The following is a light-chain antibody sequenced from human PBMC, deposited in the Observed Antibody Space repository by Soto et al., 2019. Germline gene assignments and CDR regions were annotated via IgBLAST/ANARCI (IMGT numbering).Light chain of an antibody. CDR1: QSVSSSY. CDR3: QQYGSSPQT. Sequence: EIVLTQSPGTLSLSPGERATLSCRASQSVSSSYLAWYQRKPGQAPRLLIYGASSRATGIPDRFSGSGSGTDFTLTISRLEPEDFAVYYCQQYGSSPQTFGQGTKVDIK. CDR2: GAS. V-gene: IGKV3-20*01. J-gene: IGKJ2*01.